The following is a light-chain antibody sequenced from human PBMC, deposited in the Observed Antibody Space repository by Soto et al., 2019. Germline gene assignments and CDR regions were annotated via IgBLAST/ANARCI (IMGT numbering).Light chain of an antibody. CDR2: DAS. CDR1: LTVSSY. Sequence: EIVWTQSPATLSLSPGESATLSCRVSLTVSSYLAWYQQKPGQDPRLLVYDASDRATGIPARFSGSGSVTDFTLTISILEPEDFGVYYCLLRRPLGQGTRLEI. J-gene: IGKJ5*01. V-gene: IGKV3-11*01. CDR3: LLRRP.